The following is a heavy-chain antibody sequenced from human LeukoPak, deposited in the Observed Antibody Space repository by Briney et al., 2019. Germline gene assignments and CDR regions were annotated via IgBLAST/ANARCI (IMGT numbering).Heavy chain of an antibody. CDR2: ISSISGHI. Sequence: PGGSLRLSCAASGFTFSDYSMNWIRQAPGKGLEWVSSISSISGHIYYADSVKGRFTISRDNAKNSLYLQMNSLRDEDTAVYYCARLFRAGGDYWGQGTLVTVSS. V-gene: IGHV3-21*06. CDR1: GFTFSDYS. J-gene: IGHJ4*02. CDR3: ARLFRAGGDY. D-gene: IGHD2-21*01.